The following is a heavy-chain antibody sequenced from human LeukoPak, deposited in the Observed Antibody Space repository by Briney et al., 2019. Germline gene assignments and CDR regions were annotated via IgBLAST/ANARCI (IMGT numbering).Heavy chain of an antibody. Sequence: PSETLSLTCTVSGSSISSSSYYWGWIRQPPGKGLEWIGSIYYSGSTYYNPPLKSRVTISVDTSKNHFSLRLSSVSAADTAVYYCASGHSQQGDYYYYGMDVWGQGTTVTVSS. V-gene: IGHV4-39*02. D-gene: IGHD1-1*01. CDR3: ASGHSQQGDYYYYGMDV. J-gene: IGHJ6*02. CDR2: IYYSGST. CDR1: GSSISSSSYY.